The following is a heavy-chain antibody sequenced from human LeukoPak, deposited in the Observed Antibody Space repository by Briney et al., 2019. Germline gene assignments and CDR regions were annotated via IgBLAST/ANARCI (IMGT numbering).Heavy chain of an antibody. D-gene: IGHD3-3*01. CDR3: ASSTIFGLVARVDN. Sequence: ASVKVSCKASGYTFTGYYMRWVRQAPGQGLEWMGRINPNSGGTNYAQKFQGRVTITRDKSISTAYMELSRLRSDDTAGYYCASSTIFGLVARVDNWGQGTMVTVSS. V-gene: IGHV1-2*02. CDR1: GYTFTGYY. CDR2: INPNSGGT. J-gene: IGHJ3*02.